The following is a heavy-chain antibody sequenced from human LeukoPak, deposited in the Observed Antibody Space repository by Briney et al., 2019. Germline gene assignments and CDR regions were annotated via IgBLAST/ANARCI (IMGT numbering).Heavy chain of an antibody. CDR2: ISSSSSTI. CDR1: RFTIRIFA. J-gene: IGHJ4*02. D-gene: IGHD6-19*01. CDR3: ARDRGGWPDY. Sequence: GGSLRLSCAASRFTIRIFAMNWVRQAPGKGLEWLSYISSSSSTIYYADSVKGRFTISRDNAKNSLYLQLNSLRPEDTGLYYCARDRGGWPDYWGQGTLVTVSS. V-gene: IGHV3-48*01.